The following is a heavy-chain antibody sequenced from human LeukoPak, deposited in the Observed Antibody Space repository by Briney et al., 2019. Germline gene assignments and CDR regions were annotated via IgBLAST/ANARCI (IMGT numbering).Heavy chain of an antibody. CDR2: ISNDGSDK. V-gene: IGHV3-33*05. CDR1: GFPFSSYG. Sequence: GGSLRLSCAASGFPFSSYGMHWVRQAPGKGLEWVAVISNDGSDKTYADSVKGRFTISRDNSKNTLYLQMNSLRAEDTAVYYCARFGKWELHFDYWGQGTLVTVSS. J-gene: IGHJ4*02. CDR3: ARFGKWELHFDY. D-gene: IGHD1-26*01.